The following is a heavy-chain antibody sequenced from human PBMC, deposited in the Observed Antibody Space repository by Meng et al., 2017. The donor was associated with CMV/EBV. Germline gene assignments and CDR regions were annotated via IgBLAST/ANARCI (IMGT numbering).Heavy chain of an antibody. Sequence: QGQLVQLWAEWKKPGSSVKVSCKASGGTFSSYAIGWVRQAPGQGLEWMGGIIPIFGTANYAQKFQGRVTITADESTSTAYMELSSLRSEDTAVYYCARMPRDGYNYIDYWGQGTLVTVSS. J-gene: IGHJ4*02. CDR3: ARMPRDGYNYIDY. V-gene: IGHV1-69*12. D-gene: IGHD5-24*01. CDR2: IIPIFGTA. CDR1: GGTFSSYA.